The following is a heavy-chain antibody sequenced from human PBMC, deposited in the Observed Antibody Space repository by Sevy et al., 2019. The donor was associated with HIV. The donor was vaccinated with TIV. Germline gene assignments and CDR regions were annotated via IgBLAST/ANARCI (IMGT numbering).Heavy chain of an antibody. CDR3: AKDLVSYDSSGYYDY. V-gene: IGHV3-23*01. CDR1: GFTFSSYA. J-gene: IGHJ4*02. D-gene: IGHD3-22*01. CDR2: ISGSGGST. Sequence: GGSLRLSCAASGFTFSSYAMSWVHQAPGKGLEWVSAISGSGGSTYYADSVKGRFTISRDNSKNTLYLQMNSLRAEDTAVYYCAKDLVSYDSSGYYDYWGQGTLVTVSS.